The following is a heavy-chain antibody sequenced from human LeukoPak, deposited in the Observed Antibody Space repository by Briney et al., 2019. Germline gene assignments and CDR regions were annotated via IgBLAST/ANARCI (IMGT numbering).Heavy chain of an antibody. Sequence: GESLQISCEGSLYSFTNYWIAWVRQMPGKGLEWMGIIYPSDSDTIYSPSFQGQVTISADRSIDTAYLQWSSLKASDTAIYYCARHRPGYSGGPYYFDSWGQGTPVTVSS. CDR3: ARHRPGYSGGPYYFDS. CDR1: LYSFTNYW. CDR2: IYPSDSDT. V-gene: IGHV5-51*01. J-gene: IGHJ4*02. D-gene: IGHD6-19*01.